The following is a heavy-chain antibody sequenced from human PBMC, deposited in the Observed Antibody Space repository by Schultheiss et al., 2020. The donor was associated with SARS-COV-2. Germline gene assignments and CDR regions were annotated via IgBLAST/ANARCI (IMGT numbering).Heavy chain of an antibody. Sequence: SETLSLTCTVSGGSISSSDYYWAWIRQPPGKGLEWIGYIYYSGSTNYNPSLKSRVTISVDTSKNQFSLKLSSVTAADTAVYYCASGPGGDYSNYGGGYWGQGTLVTVSS. CDR2: IYYSGST. J-gene: IGHJ4*02. CDR1: GGSISSSDYY. D-gene: IGHD4-11*01. V-gene: IGHV4-61*05. CDR3: ASGPGGDYSNYGGGY.